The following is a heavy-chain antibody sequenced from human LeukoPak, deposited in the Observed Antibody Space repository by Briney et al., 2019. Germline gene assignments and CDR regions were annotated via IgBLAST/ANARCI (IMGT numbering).Heavy chain of an antibody. CDR2: IYYSGST. D-gene: IGHD6-13*01. CDR1: GGSISSYY. Sequence: PSETLSLTCTVSGGSISSYYWSWIRQPPGKGLEWIGYIYYSGSTNYNPSLKSRVTISVDTSKNQFSLKLSSVTAADTAVYYCARLLRSSWYYFDYWGQGTLVTVSS. J-gene: IGHJ4*02. CDR3: ARLLRSSWYYFDY. V-gene: IGHV4-59*08.